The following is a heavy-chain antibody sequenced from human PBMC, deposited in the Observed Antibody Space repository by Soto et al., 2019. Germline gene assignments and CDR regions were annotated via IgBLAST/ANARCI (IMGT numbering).Heavy chain of an antibody. CDR3: ARTPWGSRLYYYYYGMDV. J-gene: IGHJ6*02. V-gene: IGHV4-39*01. D-gene: IGHD7-27*01. CDR1: GGSISSSSYY. CDR2: IYYSGST. Sequence: LSLTCTVSGGSISSSSYYWGWIRQPPGKGLEWIGSIYYSGSTYYNPSLKSRVTISVDTSKNQFSLKLSSVTAADTAVYYCARTPWGSRLYYYYYGMDVWGQGTTVTVSS.